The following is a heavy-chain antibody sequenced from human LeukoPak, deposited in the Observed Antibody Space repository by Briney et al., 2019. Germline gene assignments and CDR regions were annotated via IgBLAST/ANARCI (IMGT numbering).Heavy chain of an antibody. CDR3: ARDHPLKIVGATIDAFDI. CDR2: ISSSSSYI. V-gene: IGHV3-21*01. D-gene: IGHD1-26*01. J-gene: IGHJ3*02. Sequence: KAGGSLRLSCAASGFTFSSYAMHWVRQAPGKGLEWVSSISSSSSYIYYADSVKGRFTISRDNAKNSLYLQMNSLRAEDTAVYYCARDHPLKIVGATIDAFDIWGQGTMVTVSS. CDR1: GFTFSSYA.